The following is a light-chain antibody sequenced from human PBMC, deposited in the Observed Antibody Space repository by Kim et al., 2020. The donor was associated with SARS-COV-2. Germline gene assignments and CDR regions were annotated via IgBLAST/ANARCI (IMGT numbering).Light chain of an antibody. CDR1: QSLSSN. J-gene: IGKJ1*01. Sequence: LSPGERATLSCRASQSLSSNLGWYQQKPGQAPRLLIYGISNRAAGIPGRFSGSGSGTDFTLTISSLEPEDFAVYYCQQFDASLWTFGQGTKVDIK. CDR2: GIS. CDR3: QQFDASLWT. V-gene: IGKV3-20*01.